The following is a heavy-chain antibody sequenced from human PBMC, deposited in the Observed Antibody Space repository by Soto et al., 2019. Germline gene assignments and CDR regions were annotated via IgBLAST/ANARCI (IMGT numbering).Heavy chain of an antibody. Sequence: GGSLRLSCAASGFTFSSYGMHWVRQAPGKGLEWVAVIWYDGSNKYYADSVKGRFTISRDNSKNTLYLQMNSLRAEDTAVYYCASFATVTQYVVGDYWGQGTLVTVSS. V-gene: IGHV3-33*01. D-gene: IGHD4-17*01. CDR1: GFTFSSYG. CDR2: IWYDGSNK. J-gene: IGHJ4*02. CDR3: ASFATVTQYVVGDY.